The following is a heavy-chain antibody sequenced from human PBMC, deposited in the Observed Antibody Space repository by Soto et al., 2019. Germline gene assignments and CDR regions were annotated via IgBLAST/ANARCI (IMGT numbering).Heavy chain of an antibody. CDR1: GFTFSSYA. V-gene: IGHV3-23*01. D-gene: IGHD3-16*01. J-gene: IGHJ6*02. CDR2: ISGSGGST. CDR3: AKDWGAFGYYGMDV. Sequence: GGSLRLSCAASGFTFSSYAMSWVRQAPGKGLEWVSAISGSGGSTYYADSVKGRFTISRDNSKNTLYLQMNSLRAEDTAVYYCAKDWGAFGYYGMDVWGQGTTVTVSS.